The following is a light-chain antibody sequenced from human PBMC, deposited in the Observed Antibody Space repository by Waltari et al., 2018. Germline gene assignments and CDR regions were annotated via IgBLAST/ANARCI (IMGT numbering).Light chain of an antibody. V-gene: IGKV3-11*01. J-gene: IGKJ4*01. CDR1: QSVSSY. CDR2: DAS. CDR3: QQRSNWPLT. Sequence: IVLTQSPATLSLSPGVRATLSCRASQSVSSYVAWYQQKPGQAPRLLIYDASNRATGIPARFSGSGSGTDFTLTISSLEPEDFAVYYCQQRSNWPLTFGGGTKVEIK.